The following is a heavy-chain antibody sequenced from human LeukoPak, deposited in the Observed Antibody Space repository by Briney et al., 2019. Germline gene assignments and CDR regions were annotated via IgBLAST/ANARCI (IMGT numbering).Heavy chain of an antibody. CDR1: GGSISSYY. J-gene: IGHJ5*02. D-gene: IGHD3-10*01. CDR2: IYTSGST. CDR3: ARDFKRKEWFGDRNWFDH. V-gene: IGHV4-4*07. Sequence: SETLSLTCTVSGGSISSYYWSWIRQPAGKGLEWIGRIYTSGSTNYNPSLKSRVTMSVDTSKNQSSLKLSSVTAADTAVYYCARDFKRKEWFGDRNWFDHWGQGTLVTVSS.